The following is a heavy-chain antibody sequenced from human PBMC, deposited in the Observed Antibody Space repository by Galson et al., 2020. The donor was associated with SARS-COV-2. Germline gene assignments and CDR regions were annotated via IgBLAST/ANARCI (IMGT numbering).Heavy chain of an antibody. J-gene: IGHJ6*02. CDR3: ARDLDIYGMDV. CDR1: GFTVSSNY. CDR2: IYSGGST. V-gene: IGHV3-53*01. Sequence: QAGGSLSLSCAASGFTVSSNYMSWVRQAPGKGLEWVLVIYSGGSTYYADSVKGRFTISRDNSKNTLYLQMNSLRAEDTAVYYCARDLDIYGMDVWGQGTTVTVSS.